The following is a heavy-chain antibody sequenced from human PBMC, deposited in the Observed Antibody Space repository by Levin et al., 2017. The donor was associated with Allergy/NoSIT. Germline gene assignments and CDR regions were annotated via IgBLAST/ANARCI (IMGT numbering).Heavy chain of an antibody. V-gene: IGHV3-30*04. D-gene: IGHD6-13*01. CDR3: ARDGAAAGKHFDY. J-gene: IGHJ4*02. Sequence: GGSLRLSCAASGFTFSSYAMHWVRQAPGKGLEWVAVISYDGSNKYYADSVKGRFTISRDNSKNTLYLQMNSLRAEDTAVYYCARDGAAAGKHFDYWGQGTLVTVSS. CDR2: ISYDGSNK. CDR1: GFTFSSYA.